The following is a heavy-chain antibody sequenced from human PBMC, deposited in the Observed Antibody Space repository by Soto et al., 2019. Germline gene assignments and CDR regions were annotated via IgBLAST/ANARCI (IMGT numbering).Heavy chain of an antibody. J-gene: IGHJ4*02. D-gene: IGHD2-2*01. CDR2: ISTSGSTV. Sequence: PGGSLRLSCAASGFTFNSHGMHWVRQAPGKGLEWVSYISTSGSTVYYADSVKGRFTISRDNTRNSLYLQMNSLRDEDTALYYCVRYCSTTLCNGVATRTFDYWGQGTLVTVSS. CDR1: GFTFNSHG. CDR3: VRYCSTTLCNGVATRTFDY. V-gene: IGHV3-48*02.